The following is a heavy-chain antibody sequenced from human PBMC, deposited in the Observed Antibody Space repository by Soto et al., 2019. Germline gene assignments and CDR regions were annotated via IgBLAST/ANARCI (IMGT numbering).Heavy chain of an antibody. Sequence: VHLVESGGGLVQPGGSLRLSCAASGFNFSNHWMHWVRQRPGEGLVWVSRITSDGKSKAYAESVKGRFAISRDNAKNTLYLQMNGLTADDTAVYYCARESGDWPLNWFDPWGQGTLVTVSS. CDR2: ITSDGKSK. V-gene: IGHV3-74*01. J-gene: IGHJ5*02. CDR3: ARESGDWPLNWFDP. CDR1: GFNFSNHW. D-gene: IGHD2-21*02.